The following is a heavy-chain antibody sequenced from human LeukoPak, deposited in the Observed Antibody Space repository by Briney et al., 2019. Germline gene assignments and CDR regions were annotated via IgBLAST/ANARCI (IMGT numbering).Heavy chain of an antibody. D-gene: IGHD2-2*02. CDR2: IYYSGST. V-gene: IGHV4-31*03. CDR1: GGSISSGGYY. Sequence: PSQTLSLTCTVSGGSISSGGYYWSWIRQHPGKGLEWIGYIYYSGSTYYNPSLKSRVTISVDASKNQFSLKLSSVTAADTAVYYCARDQIPYGMDVWGQGTTVTVSS. CDR3: ARDQIPYGMDV. J-gene: IGHJ6*02.